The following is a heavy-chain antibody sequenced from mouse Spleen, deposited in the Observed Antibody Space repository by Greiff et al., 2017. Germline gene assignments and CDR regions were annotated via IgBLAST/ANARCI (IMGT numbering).Heavy chain of an antibody. J-gene: IGHJ1*03. Sequence: VQLQQSGPELVKPGASVKIPCKASGYTFTDYNMDWVKQSHGKSLEWIGDINPNNGGTIYNQKFKGKATLTVDKSSSTAYMELRSLTSEDTAVYYCARLRGWSFDVWGTGATVTVSS. CDR3: ARLRGWSFDV. CDR2: INPNNGGT. V-gene: IGHV1-18*01. CDR1: GYTFTDYN.